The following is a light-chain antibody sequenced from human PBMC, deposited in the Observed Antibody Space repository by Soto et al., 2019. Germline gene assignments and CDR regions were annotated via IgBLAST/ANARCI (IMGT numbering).Light chain of an antibody. CDR2: NTN. Sequence: QSVLTQPPAASETPGQRVTISCSGSSSNIGSKTVNWYQQLPGTAPKLLMYNTNQRPSGVPDRFSGSKSGTSASLAISGLHSEDEADYYCAVWDDSLKGVLFGGGTKLTVL. J-gene: IGLJ2*01. CDR1: SSNIGSKT. V-gene: IGLV1-44*01. CDR3: AVWDDSLKGVL.